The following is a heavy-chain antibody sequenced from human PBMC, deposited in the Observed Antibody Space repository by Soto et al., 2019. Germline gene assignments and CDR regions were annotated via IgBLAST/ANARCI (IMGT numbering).Heavy chain of an antibody. CDR2: IYYSGST. D-gene: IGHD3-10*01. V-gene: IGHV4-61*08. Sequence: SETLSLTCTVSGGSVSSGDYFWSWLRQSPGKRLEWIAYIYYSGSTNYNPSLKSRATISGDTAKSQVSLTLTSMTAADAALYYCARSPNYYYYGFDVWGQGTAVTVSS. J-gene: IGHJ6*02. CDR1: GGSVSSGDYF. CDR3: ARSPNYYYYGFDV.